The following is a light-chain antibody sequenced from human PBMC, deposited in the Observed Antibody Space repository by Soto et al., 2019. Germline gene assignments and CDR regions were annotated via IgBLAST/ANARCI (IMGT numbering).Light chain of an antibody. V-gene: IGLV4-69*01. CDR1: SGHSSFA. J-gene: IGLJ2*01. CDR2: LDSDGRH. CDR3: QTWGTGTVV. Sequence: QLVLTQSPSASASLGASVKLTCTLSSGHSSFAIAWHQQQPEKGPRYLMKLDSDGRHSKGDGIPDRFSGSSSGAERYLTISSLQSEDEADYYCQTWGTGTVVFGGGTKLPS.